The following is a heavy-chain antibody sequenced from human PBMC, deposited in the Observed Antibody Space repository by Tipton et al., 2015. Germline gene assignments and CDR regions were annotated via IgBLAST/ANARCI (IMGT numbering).Heavy chain of an antibody. V-gene: IGHV4-61*01. CDR1: GGSVSSRTYY. Sequence: TLSLTCTVSGGSVSSRTYYWSWIRQPPGRGLEWIGYIYYGGSTNYNPSLKGRVTISVDMSTSQFSLRLNSVTAADTAVFYCARALTTTTRRAFGVWGPGRMVTVSS. CDR2: IYYGGST. CDR3: ARALTTTTRRAFGV. J-gene: IGHJ3*01. D-gene: IGHD3-22*01.